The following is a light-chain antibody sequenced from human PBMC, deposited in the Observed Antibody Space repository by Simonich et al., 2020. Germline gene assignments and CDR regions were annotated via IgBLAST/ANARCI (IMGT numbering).Light chain of an antibody. CDR3: QQYNKWPPFT. CDR1: QSVLYSSNNKNY. Sequence: DIVMTQSPDSLAVSLGERATINCKSSQSVLYSSNNKNYLAWYQQKPGQPPKLLIYWESTRESGVPDRFSGSGSGTEFTLTISSMQSEDFAVYYCQQYNKWPPFTFGPGTKVDIK. CDR2: WES. V-gene: IGKV4-1*01. J-gene: IGKJ3*01.